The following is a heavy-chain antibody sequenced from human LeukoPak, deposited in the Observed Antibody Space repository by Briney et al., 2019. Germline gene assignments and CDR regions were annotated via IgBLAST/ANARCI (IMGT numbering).Heavy chain of an antibody. Sequence: SETLSLTCTVSGGSISSGSYYWSWIRQPAGKGLEWIGRIYTSGSTNYNPSLKSRVTISVDTSKNQFSLKLSSVTAADTAVYYCASSTIDTAMDYYFDYWGQGTLVTVSS. D-gene: IGHD5-18*01. CDR1: GGSISSGSYY. CDR2: IYTSGST. CDR3: ASSTIDTAMDYYFDY. J-gene: IGHJ4*02. V-gene: IGHV4-61*02.